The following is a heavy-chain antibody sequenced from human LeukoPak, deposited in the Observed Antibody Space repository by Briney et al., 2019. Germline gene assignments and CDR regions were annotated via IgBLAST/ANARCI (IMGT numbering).Heavy chain of an antibody. Sequence: PGGSLRLSCAASGFTFSSYSMNWVRQAPGKGLEWVSSISSSSSYIYYADSVKGRFTISRDNAKNSLYLQMNSLRAEDTAVYYCARDGSSWDTYFDYWGQGTLVTASS. CDR2: ISSSSSYI. V-gene: IGHV3-21*01. CDR1: GFTFSSYS. D-gene: IGHD6-13*01. J-gene: IGHJ4*02. CDR3: ARDGSSWDTYFDY.